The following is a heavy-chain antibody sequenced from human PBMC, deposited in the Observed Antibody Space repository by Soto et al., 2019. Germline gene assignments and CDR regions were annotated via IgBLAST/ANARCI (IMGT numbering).Heavy chain of an antibody. D-gene: IGHD3-9*01. CDR1: GYTFTSYG. CDR2: ISAYNGNT. J-gene: IGHJ6*02. V-gene: IGHV1-18*01. Sequence: ASVKVSCKASGYTFTSYGISWVRQAPGQGLEWMGWISAYNGNTNYAQKLQGRVTMTTDTSTSTAYMELRSLRSDDTAVYYCARDRGLLRYFDWLFHGRDVWGQRTTVTVSS. CDR3: ARDRGLLRYFDWLFHGRDV.